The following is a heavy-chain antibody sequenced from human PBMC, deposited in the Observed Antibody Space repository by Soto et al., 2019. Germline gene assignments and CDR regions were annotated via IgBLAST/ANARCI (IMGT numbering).Heavy chain of an antibody. CDR3: ANLWGSRRGDYVSIDY. CDR2: ILYDGSNK. CDR1: GFTFRSYG. J-gene: IGHJ4*02. Sequence: PGGSLGLSCAASGFTFRSYGMHWVRQAPGKGLEWVAVILYDGSNKYYADSVKGRFTISRDNSKNTLYLQMNSLRAEDTAVYYCANLWGSRRGDYVSIDYWGQGTLVTVSS. V-gene: IGHV3-30*02. D-gene: IGHD4-17*01.